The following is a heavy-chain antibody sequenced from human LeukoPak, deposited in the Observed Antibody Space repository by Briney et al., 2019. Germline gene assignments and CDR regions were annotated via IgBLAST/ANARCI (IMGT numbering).Heavy chain of an antibody. Sequence: GGSLRLSCAASGFTFSNYAMHWVRQAPGKGLEYVSAISTNGGSTYYANSVKGRFTISRDNSKNTLYLQMGSLRAEDMAVYYCARGWVLWDYWGQGTLVTVSS. D-gene: IGHD2/OR15-2a*01. V-gene: IGHV3-64*01. CDR1: GFTFSNYA. CDR2: ISTNGGST. CDR3: ARGWVLWDY. J-gene: IGHJ4*02.